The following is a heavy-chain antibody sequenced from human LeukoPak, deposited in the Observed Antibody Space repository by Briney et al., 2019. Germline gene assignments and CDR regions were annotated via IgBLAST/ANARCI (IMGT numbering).Heavy chain of an antibody. Sequence: GGSLRLSCAASGFTFSSYAMSWVRQAPGKGLEWVSAISGSGGSTYYADSVKGRFTISRDNSKNTLYLQMNSLRAEDTAVYYCAKEGLHELGSPVKYFQHWGQGTLVTVSS. D-gene: IGHD6-6*01. CDR2: ISGSGGST. J-gene: IGHJ1*01. CDR1: GFTFSSYA. V-gene: IGHV3-23*01. CDR3: AKEGLHELGSPVKYFQH.